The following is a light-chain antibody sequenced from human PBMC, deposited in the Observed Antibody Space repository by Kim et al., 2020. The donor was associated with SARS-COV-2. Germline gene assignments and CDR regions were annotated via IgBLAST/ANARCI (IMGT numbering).Light chain of an antibody. V-gene: IGLV3-9*01. J-gene: IGLJ3*02. CDR3: QVWDNNTWV. CDR2: RDS. CDR1: NIGSKH. Sequence: SYELTQPLSVSVALGQTASITCGGDNIGSKHVHWYQQKEGQAPVLVIYRDSSRPAEIPERFSGSNSGNTATLTVSRAQAGDEADYYCQVWDNNTWVFGAGTKVTVL.